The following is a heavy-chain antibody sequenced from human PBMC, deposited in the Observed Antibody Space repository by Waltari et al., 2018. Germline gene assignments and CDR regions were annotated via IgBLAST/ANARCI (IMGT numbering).Heavy chain of an antibody. CDR3: ARTVGEGSGSIEPGYFDY. CDR2: INYMGST. J-gene: IGHJ4*02. Sequence: QLQLQESGPGLVKPSETLSLTCTVSGGSISSSSYYWGWIRQPPGKGLEWIGSINYMGSTNYNPSLKSRVTISVDTSKNQFSRKLSSVTAADTAVYYCARTVGEGSGSIEPGYFDYWGQGTLVTVSS. CDR1: GGSISSSSYY. D-gene: IGHD3-10*01. V-gene: IGHV4-39*07.